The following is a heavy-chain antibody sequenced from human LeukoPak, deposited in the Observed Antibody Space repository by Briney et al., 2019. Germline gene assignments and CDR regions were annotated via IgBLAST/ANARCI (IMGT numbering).Heavy chain of an antibody. V-gene: IGHV3-74*01. D-gene: IGHD2-15*01. Sequence: GGSLRLSCAASGVTFSRYWMHWVRQAPGKGLVWVSRIIDLRSSTTYADSVNGRFTISRDNAKNTLYLQMNSLRAEDTAVYYCVREPYCSGGSCYTSDFDCWGQGTLVTVSS. CDR2: IIDLRSST. CDR3: VREPYCSGGSCYTSDFDC. J-gene: IGHJ4*02. CDR1: GVTFSRYW.